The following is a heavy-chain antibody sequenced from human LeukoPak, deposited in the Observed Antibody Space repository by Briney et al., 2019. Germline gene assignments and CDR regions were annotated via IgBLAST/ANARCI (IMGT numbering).Heavy chain of an antibody. CDR1: GYTFTSYD. D-gene: IGHD4-17*01. V-gene: IGHV1-8*02. J-gene: IGHJ6*02. CDR2: MNPNSGNT. Sequence: ASVKVSCKASGYTFTSYDINWVRQATGQGLEWMGWMNPNSGNTGYAQKLQGRVTMTTDTSTSTAYMELRSLRSDDTAVYYCARDGGYGDFAPPFYYYYGMDVWGQGTTVTVSS. CDR3: ARDGGYGDFAPPFYYYYGMDV.